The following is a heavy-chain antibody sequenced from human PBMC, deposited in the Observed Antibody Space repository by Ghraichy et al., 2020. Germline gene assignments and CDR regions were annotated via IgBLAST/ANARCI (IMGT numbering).Heavy chain of an antibody. CDR2: ISGSGGST. CDR1: GFTFSNYA. CDR3: AGHGSGNYYDY. J-gene: IGHJ4*02. D-gene: IGHD3-10*01. Sequence: GGSLRLSCAASGFTFSNYAMSWVRQAPGKGLEWVSSISGSGGSTYYADSVKGRFTISRDNSKNTLYLQMNSLRAEDTAVYYCAGHGSGNYYDYWGQGTLVTVSS. V-gene: IGHV3-23*01.